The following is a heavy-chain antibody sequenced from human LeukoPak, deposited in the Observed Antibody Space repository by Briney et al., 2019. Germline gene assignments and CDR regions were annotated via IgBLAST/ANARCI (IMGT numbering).Heavy chain of an antibody. CDR2: IWNDGSKS. J-gene: IGHJ4*02. CDR1: GFTFSSYG. V-gene: IGHV3-33*01. Sequence: GGSLRLSCAASGFTFSSYGMPWVRQAPGKGLEWVAVIWNDGSKSNYPDSVKGRFTISRDDSKNTLFLQMSSLRVEDTAVYYCARFRSGWYMDYWGQGTLVTVSS. D-gene: IGHD6-19*01. CDR3: ARFRSGWYMDY.